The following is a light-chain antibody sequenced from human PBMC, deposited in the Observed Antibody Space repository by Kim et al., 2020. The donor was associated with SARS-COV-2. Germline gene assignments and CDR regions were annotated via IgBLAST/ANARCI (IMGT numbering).Light chain of an antibody. V-gene: IGKV4-1*01. CDR3: QPYYSDPRT. CDR1: QSVLYTSNNKNY. CDR2: WAS. J-gene: IGKJ2*01. Sequence: DIVMTQSPDSLAVSLGERATINCKSSQSVLYTSNNKNYLAWYQQKAGQTPKLLIHWASTRESGVPDRFSGSGSGTDFTLPITSLKAEDMAVIYCQPYYSDPRTFGQGTRLEI.